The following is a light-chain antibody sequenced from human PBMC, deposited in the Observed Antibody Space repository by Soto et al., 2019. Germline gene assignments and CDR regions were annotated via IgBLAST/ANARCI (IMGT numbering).Light chain of an antibody. CDR3: CSYAGGHTHAV. CDR2: DVS. Sequence: QSVLTQPRSVSGPPGQSVSISCSGTSSDVGTYNYVSWYQQHPGKAPKLMIYDVSKRPSGVPDRFSGSKSGNTASLTISGLQAGDEADYYCCSYAGGHTHAVFGGGTKVTVL. CDR1: SSDVGTYNY. J-gene: IGLJ2*01. V-gene: IGLV2-11*01.